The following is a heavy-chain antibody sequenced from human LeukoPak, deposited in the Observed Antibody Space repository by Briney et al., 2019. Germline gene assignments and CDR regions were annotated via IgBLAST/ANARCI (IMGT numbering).Heavy chain of an antibody. D-gene: IGHD3-10*01. CDR3: ARGRITMVRGRAFDI. CDR2: IYYSGGT. V-gene: IGHV4-59*12. CDR1: GGYISSYS. Sequence: SETLSLTCTVSGGYISSYSWSWIRQPPGKGLEWIGYIYYSGGTNYNPSLKSRVTISVDTSKNQFSLKLSSVTAADTAVYYCARGRITMVRGRAFDIWGQGTMVTVSS. J-gene: IGHJ3*02.